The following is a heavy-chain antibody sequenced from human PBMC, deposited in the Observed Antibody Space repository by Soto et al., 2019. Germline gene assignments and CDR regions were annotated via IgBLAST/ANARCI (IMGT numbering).Heavy chain of an antibody. V-gene: IGHV3-30*18. CDR2: ISYEGSNK. Sequence: QVQLVESGGGVVQPGRSLRLSCAASGFTFSSYGMHWVRQAPGKGVGGVAVISYEGSNKYYADSVKGRFTISRDHSNKALDLQMDSLRAEDTAVYYCAKGGSHGGKNYWGQGTLVTVSS. J-gene: IGHJ4*02. CDR3: AKGGSHGGKNY. D-gene: IGHD1-26*01. CDR1: GFTFSSYG.